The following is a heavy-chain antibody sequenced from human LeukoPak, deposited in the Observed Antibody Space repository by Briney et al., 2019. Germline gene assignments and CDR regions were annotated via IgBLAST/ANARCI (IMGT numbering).Heavy chain of an antibody. D-gene: IGHD3-16*01. V-gene: IGHV4-34*01. CDR1: GGPFSGYY. J-gene: IGHJ4*02. Sequence: SETLSLTCAVYGGPFSGYYWSWIRQPPGKGLEWIGEINHSGSTNYNPSLKSRVTISVDTSKNQFSLKLRSVTAADTAVYYCARRRGGHLTRYYFDYWGQGTLVTVSS. CDR2: INHSGST. CDR3: ARRRGGHLTRYYFDY.